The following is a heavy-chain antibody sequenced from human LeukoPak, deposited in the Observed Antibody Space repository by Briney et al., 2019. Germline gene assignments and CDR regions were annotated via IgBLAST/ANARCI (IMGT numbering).Heavy chain of an antibody. CDR3: ARGTVVFPA. CDR2: INHSGRT. J-gene: IGHJ6*02. CDR1: GGAFSGYY. D-gene: IGHD2-15*01. V-gene: IGHV4-34*01. Sequence: SETLSLTCAVYGGAFSGYYWSWIRQPPGKGLEWIGEINHSGRTNHNPSLRSRVTISVDRSKNQVSLKLTSVTAADTAVYYCARGTVVFPAWGQGTTVTVSS.